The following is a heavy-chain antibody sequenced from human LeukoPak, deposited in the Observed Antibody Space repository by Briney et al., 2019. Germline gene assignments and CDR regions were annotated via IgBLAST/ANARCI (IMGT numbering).Heavy chain of an antibody. V-gene: IGHV1-24*01. Sequence: ASVKVSCKVSGYTLTELSMHWVRQAPGKGLEWMGGSDPEDGETIYAQKFQGRVTMTEDTSTDTAYMELRSLRSDDTAVYYCARDPYPYYYDSSGQKSYYFDYWGQGTLVTVSP. CDR1: GYTLTELS. D-gene: IGHD3-22*01. CDR2: SDPEDGET. CDR3: ARDPYPYYYDSSGQKSYYFDY. J-gene: IGHJ4*02.